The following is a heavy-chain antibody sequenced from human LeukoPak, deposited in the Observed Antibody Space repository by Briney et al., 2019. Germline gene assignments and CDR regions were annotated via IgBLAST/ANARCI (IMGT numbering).Heavy chain of an antibody. Sequence: SETLSLTCTVSGGSISSSNYYWGWIRQPPGKGLEWIGSIFYTGNTYDNPSLKSRIIMSVGTSKNQFSLMLSFVTAADTAMYYCARLGPYYDFWSGYLPIDYWGQGTLVTVSS. CDR2: IFYTGNT. CDR1: GGSISSSNYY. D-gene: IGHD3-3*01. CDR3: ARLGPYYDFWSGYLPIDY. V-gene: IGHV4-39*01. J-gene: IGHJ4*02.